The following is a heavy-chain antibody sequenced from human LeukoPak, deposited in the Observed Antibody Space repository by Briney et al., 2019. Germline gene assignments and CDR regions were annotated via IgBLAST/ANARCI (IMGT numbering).Heavy chain of an antibody. Sequence: GGSLRLSCAASGFTFSNAWMSWVRQAPGKGLERVGRIKSKTDGGTTDYAAPVKGRFTISRDDSKNTLYLQMNSLKTEDTAVYYCTTVRYYYDSSGYYSRDYWGQGTLVTVSS. CDR1: GFTFSNAW. CDR3: TTVRYYYDSSGYYSRDY. CDR2: IKSKTDGGTT. D-gene: IGHD3-22*01. V-gene: IGHV3-15*01. J-gene: IGHJ4*02.